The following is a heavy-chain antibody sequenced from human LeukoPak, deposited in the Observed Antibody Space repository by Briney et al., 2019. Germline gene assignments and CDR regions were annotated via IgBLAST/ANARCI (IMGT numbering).Heavy chain of an antibody. CDR1: GYTFTSYG. CDR3: ARLCCSSTSCYLDY. V-gene: IGHV1-18*01. J-gene: IGHJ4*02. CDR2: ISAYNGNT. Sequence: GASVKVSCKASGYTFTSYGISWVRQAPGQGLEWMGWISAYNGNTNYAQKLQGRVTMTTDTSTSTAYMELRSLRSDDTAVYYCARLCCSSTSCYLDYWGQGTLVTVSS. D-gene: IGHD2-2*01.